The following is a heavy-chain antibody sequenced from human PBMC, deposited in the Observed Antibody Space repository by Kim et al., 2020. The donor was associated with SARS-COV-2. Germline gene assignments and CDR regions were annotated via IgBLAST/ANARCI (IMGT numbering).Heavy chain of an antibody. V-gene: IGHV1-3*01. J-gene: IGHJ6*02. Sequence: ASVKVSCKASGYTFTTYAMQWVRQAPGQGLEWMGWINPTRGNTKYSETFQGRVTISRDTSARTAYMELNSLRPEDTAVYYCARSVAIMPPGMDVWGQGTTVTVSS. D-gene: IGHD2-21*01. CDR3: ARSVAIMPPGMDV. CDR1: GYTFTTYA. CDR2: INPTRGNT.